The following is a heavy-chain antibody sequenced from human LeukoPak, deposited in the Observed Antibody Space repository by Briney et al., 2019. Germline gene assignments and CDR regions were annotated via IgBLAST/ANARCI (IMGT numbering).Heavy chain of an antibody. CDR1: GGTFSSYA. V-gene: IGHV1-69*04. Sequence: VASVKVSCKASGGTFSSYAISWVRQAPGQGLEWMGRIIPILGIANYAQKFQGRVTITADKSTSTAYMELSSLRSEDTAVYYCARYGDYSLGGMDVWGQGTTVTVSS. J-gene: IGHJ6*02. CDR2: IIPILGIA. D-gene: IGHD4-17*01. CDR3: ARYGDYSLGGMDV.